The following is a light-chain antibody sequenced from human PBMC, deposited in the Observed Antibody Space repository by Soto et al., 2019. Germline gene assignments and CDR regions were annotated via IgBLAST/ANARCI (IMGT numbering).Light chain of an antibody. Sequence: DIQMTQSPSTLSASVGDRVTITCRASQSISSWLAWYQQKPGKAPKLLIFDASSLEGGVPSRFSGSGSGTEFTLTISSLQPDDFATYCCQQYNAYPLPFGGGTKVEIK. CDR2: DAS. CDR1: QSISSW. CDR3: QQYNAYPLP. J-gene: IGKJ4*01. V-gene: IGKV1-5*01.